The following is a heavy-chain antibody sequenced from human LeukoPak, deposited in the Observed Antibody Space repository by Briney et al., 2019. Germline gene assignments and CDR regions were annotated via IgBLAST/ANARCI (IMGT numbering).Heavy chain of an antibody. CDR2: INPSGGST. J-gene: IGHJ4*02. CDR1: GYTFTSYY. CDR3: AREISHYDILTGYYNWLDY. V-gene: IGHV1-46*01. Sequence: ASVKVSGKSSGYTFTSYYMHWVRQAPGQGLEWMGIINPSGGSTSYAQKFQGRVTMPRDTSTSTVYMELSSLRSEDTAVYYCAREISHYDILTGYYNWLDYWGQGTLVTVSS. D-gene: IGHD3-9*01.